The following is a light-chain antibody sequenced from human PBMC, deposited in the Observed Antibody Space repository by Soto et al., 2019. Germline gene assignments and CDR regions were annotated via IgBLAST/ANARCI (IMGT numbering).Light chain of an antibody. CDR2: HAS. Sequence: EIVMTQSPAILSVSLGERATLSCRTSQSVSNVLAWYQQKPGQAPRLLVYHASTRAAGIPARFSGSRSGTEFTLTISSLQSEDSAVYYCQQYNNWPPGTFGPGTKLEI. CDR1: QSVSNV. J-gene: IGKJ2*02. V-gene: IGKV3-15*01. CDR3: QQYNNWPPGT.